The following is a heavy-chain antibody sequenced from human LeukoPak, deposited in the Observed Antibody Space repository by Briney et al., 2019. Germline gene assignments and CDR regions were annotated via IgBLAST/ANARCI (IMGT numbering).Heavy chain of an antibody. CDR2: ISYDGSNK. V-gene: IGHV3-30*01. D-gene: IGHD6-6*01. J-gene: IGHJ4*02. CDR1: GFTFSSYA. CDR3: ARRWQLVLDY. Sequence: GRSLRLSCAASGFTFSSYAMHWVRQAPSKGLEWVAVISYDGSNKYYADSVKGRFTISRDNSKNTLYLQMNSLRAEDTAVYYCARRWQLVLDYWGQGTLVTVSS.